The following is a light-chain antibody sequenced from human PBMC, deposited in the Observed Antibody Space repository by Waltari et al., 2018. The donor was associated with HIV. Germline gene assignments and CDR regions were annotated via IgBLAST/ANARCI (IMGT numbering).Light chain of an antibody. CDR1: SSNIGAGYE. V-gene: IGLV1-40*01. CDR3: QSYDSSVTAWV. J-gene: IGLJ3*02. Sequence: QSVLTQPPSVSGAPGQRVTISCTGSSSNIGAGYEVHWYQQLPGTAPKVPIYLNTHRPSGVPDRFSGSKSDTSASLAITGRQAEDEADYYCQSYDSSVTAWVFGGGTKLTVL. CDR2: LNT.